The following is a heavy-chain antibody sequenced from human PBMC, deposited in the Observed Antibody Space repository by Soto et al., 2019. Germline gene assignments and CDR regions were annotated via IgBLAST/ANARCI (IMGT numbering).Heavy chain of an antibody. CDR2: ISYDGSSK. CDR3: AKGGEYQLLRIYFDY. Sequence: GGSLRLSCAASGFIFSSYGMHWVRQAPGKGLEWVAVISYDGSSKYYADSVKGRFTISRDNSENTLHLQMNSLRAEDTAMYYCAKGGEYQLLRIYFDYWGQGARVTVSS. CDR1: GFIFSSYG. V-gene: IGHV3-30*18. J-gene: IGHJ4*02. D-gene: IGHD2-2*01.